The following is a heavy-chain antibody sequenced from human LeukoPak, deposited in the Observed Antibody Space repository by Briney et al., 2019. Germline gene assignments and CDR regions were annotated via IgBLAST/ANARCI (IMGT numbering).Heavy chain of an antibody. V-gene: IGHV4-59*08. CDR2: IYYSGST. CDR3: ALSEAESWFDP. J-gene: IGHJ5*02. CDR1: GGSISSYY. Sequence: PSETLSLTCTVSGGSISSYYWSWIRQPPGKGLEWIGYIYYSGSTNYNPSLKSRVTISVDTSKNQFSLKLSSVTAADTAVYYCALSEAESWFDPWGQGTLVTVSS.